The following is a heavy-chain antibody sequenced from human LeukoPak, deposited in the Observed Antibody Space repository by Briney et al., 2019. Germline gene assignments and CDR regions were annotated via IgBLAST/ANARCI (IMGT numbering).Heavy chain of an antibody. D-gene: IGHD3-10*01. V-gene: IGHV3-30*18. CDR3: AKDDYYGSGSYYYYYYGMDV. Sequence: PGGSLRLSCAVSGFTFSSYYMHWVRQAPGKGLEWVAVISYDGSHKYNADSVKGRFTNSRDQSKNTLYLQMNSLRAEDTAVYYCAKDDYYGSGSYYYYYYGMDVWSKGTSVTVS. CDR1: GFTFSSYY. J-gene: IGHJ6*04. CDR2: ISYDGSHK.